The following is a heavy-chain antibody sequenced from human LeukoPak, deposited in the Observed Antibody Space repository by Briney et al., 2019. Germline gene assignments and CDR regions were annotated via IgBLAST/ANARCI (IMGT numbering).Heavy chain of an antibody. CDR2: ISAYNGNT. CDR3: ATTPTGTTGDAFDI. CDR1: GYTFTSYG. D-gene: IGHD1-1*01. Sequence: ASVKVSCKASGYTFTSYGISWVRQAPGQGLEWMGWISAYNGNTNYAQKLQGRVTMTTDTSTSTAYMELRSLRSDDTAVYYCATTPTGTTGDAFDIWGQGTMVTVSS. V-gene: IGHV1-18*01. J-gene: IGHJ3*02.